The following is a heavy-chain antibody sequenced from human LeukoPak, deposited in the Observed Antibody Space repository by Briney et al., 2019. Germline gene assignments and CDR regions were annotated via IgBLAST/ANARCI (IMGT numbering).Heavy chain of an antibody. J-gene: IGHJ3*02. V-gene: IGHV5-51*01. CDR3: ARLHRGRYSSSWYFAFDI. CDR1: GYSFTSYW. D-gene: IGHD6-13*01. CDR2: IYPGDSDT. Sequence: GESLKISCKGSGYSFTSYWIGWVRQMPGKGMEWMGIIYPGDSDTRHSPSFQGQVTISADKSISTAYLQWSSLKASDTAMYYCARLHRGRYSSSWYFAFDIWGQGTMVTVSS.